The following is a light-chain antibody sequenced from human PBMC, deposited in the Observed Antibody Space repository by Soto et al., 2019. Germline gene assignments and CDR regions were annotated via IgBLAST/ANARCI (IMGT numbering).Light chain of an antibody. V-gene: IGKV1-5*01. CDR3: QEYNTYSWA. CDR1: QSINRR. J-gene: IGKJ1*01. CDR2: DAS. Sequence: DIQLSQSPYSLSASLGDSVALTGRASQSINRRLAWYQQKPGRAPKLLIYDASSLQSGVPSRFSGSGSGTEFALTVTSLQPDDFATYHCQEYNTYSWAFGQGTKVDIK.